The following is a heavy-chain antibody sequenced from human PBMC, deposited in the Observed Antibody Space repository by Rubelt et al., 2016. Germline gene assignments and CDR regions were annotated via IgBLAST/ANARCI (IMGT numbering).Heavy chain of an antibody. J-gene: IGHJ4*02. CDR1: GGSVSATSYY. CDR2: ISYTGRT. CDR3: ARLGKWSAGGVDY. D-gene: IGHD3-16*01. V-gene: IGHV4-39*02. Sequence: QLHLQESGPGLVKPSETLSLTCTVSGGSVSATSYYWGWIRQPPGKGLEWIGSISYTGRTYYNPSLTSRVTISVDTSENNFPRKLASVTAADTAVYYCARLGKWSAGGVDYWGQGTLVTVSS.